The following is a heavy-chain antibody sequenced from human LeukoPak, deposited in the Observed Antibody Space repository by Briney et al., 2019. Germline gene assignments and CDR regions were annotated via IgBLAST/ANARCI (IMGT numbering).Heavy chain of an antibody. CDR1: GYTLTKLS. V-gene: IGHV1-24*01. CDR3: ATEGTVEAAALTI. CDR2: FDPEDGKT. D-gene: IGHD6-25*01. Sequence: GASVKVSCKVSGYTLTKLSMYWVRQAPGKGLEWMGGFDPEDGKTIYAHKFQGRITMTEDTSTDTAYMELTSLRSEDTAFYFCATEGTVEAAALTIWGQGTMVTVSS. J-gene: IGHJ3*02.